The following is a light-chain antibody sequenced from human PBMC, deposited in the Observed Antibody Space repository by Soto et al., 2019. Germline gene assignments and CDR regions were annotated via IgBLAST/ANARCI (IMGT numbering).Light chain of an antibody. Sequence: NFMLTQPHSVSGSPGETVSIACTRSSGSIASNFVQWYQQRPGSAPTTVIYEDNQRPSGVPDRFSGSIDNSSNSASLTISGLQPDDEADYYCQSFDTVNVIFAGGTKLTVL. CDR1: SGSIASNF. CDR3: QSFDTVNVI. V-gene: IGLV6-57*04. J-gene: IGLJ2*01. CDR2: EDN.